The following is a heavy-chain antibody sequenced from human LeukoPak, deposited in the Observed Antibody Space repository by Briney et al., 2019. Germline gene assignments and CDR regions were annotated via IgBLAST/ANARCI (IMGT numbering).Heavy chain of an antibody. Sequence: PSETLSLTCTVSGGSIRSYYWSWIRQPPGKGLEWIGYIYYSGSTNYNPSLKSRVTISVDTSKNQFSLKLSPVTAADTAAYYCAKTVLGAYADLAFDYWGQGTLVTVSS. V-gene: IGHV4-59*01. CDR1: GGSIRSYY. D-gene: IGHD4-17*01. J-gene: IGHJ4*02. CDR3: AKTVLGAYADLAFDY. CDR2: IYYSGST.